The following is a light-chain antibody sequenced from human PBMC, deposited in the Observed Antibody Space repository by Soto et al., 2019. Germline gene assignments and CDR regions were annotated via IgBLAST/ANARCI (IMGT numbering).Light chain of an antibody. CDR1: QSMTTK. CDR3: QQYGSSPVT. CDR2: GTF. Sequence: EIVMTQSPATLSVSPGEGVTLSCRASQSMTTKLAWYQQKPGQAPRLLIHGTFTRATGIPARFSGSGSGTDFTLTISSLEPEDFAVYYCQQYGSSPVTFGQGTRLEIK. J-gene: IGKJ5*01. V-gene: IGKV3-15*01.